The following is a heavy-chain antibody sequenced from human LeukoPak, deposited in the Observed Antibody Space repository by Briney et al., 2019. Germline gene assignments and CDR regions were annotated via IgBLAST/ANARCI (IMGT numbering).Heavy chain of an antibody. Sequence: SQTLSLTCTVSGGSISSGGYYWSWIRQLPGKGLEWIGYIYHSGSTYYNPSLKSRVTISVDRSKNQFSLKLSSVTAADTAVYYCARESIAARPRWAFDIWGQGTMVTVSS. CDR1: GGSISSGGYY. D-gene: IGHD6-6*01. V-gene: IGHV4-30-2*01. CDR2: IYHSGST. J-gene: IGHJ3*02. CDR3: ARESIAARPRWAFDI.